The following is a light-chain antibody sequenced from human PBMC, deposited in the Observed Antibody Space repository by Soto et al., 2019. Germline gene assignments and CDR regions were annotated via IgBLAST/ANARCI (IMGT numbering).Light chain of an antibody. Sequence: EIVMPQSPATLSVSPGERATLSCRASQSVSSNLAWYQQKPGQAPRLLIYGASTRATGIPARFSGSGSGTEFTLTISSLQSEDFAVYYCQQYNNWPVFTFGPGTKVDIK. V-gene: IGKV3-15*01. CDR1: QSVSSN. J-gene: IGKJ3*01. CDR2: GAS. CDR3: QQYNNWPVFT.